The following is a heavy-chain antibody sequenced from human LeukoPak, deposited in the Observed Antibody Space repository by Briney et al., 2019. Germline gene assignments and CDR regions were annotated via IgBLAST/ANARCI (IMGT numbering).Heavy chain of an antibody. CDR3: ARGRIKLERPFDY. J-gene: IGHJ4*02. CDR2: MNRNSGNT. CDR1: GYTFTIYD. D-gene: IGHD1-1*01. V-gene: IGHV1-8*01. Sequence: ASVRVSSKASGYTFTIYDINWVPHATGQGREWRVWMNRNSGNTGYAQKFQSSVTMIRNTSISTAYMELSSLRSEDTAVYYCARGRIKLERPFDYWGQGTLVTVSS.